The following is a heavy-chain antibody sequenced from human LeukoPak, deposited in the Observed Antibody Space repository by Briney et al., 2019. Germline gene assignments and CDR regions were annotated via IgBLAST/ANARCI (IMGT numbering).Heavy chain of an antibody. CDR3: AKGNYGEKIDY. Sequence: GGSLRLSCAPSGFIFGAYVMSWVRQAPGKGLEWVSSISSSGDAAYFADSVRGRFTISRDNSKNTLYLQMNSLKAEDAALYYCAKGNYGEKIDYWGPGTLVTVSS. J-gene: IGHJ4*02. CDR1: GFIFGAYV. CDR2: ISSSGDAA. V-gene: IGHV3-23*01. D-gene: IGHD4-17*01.